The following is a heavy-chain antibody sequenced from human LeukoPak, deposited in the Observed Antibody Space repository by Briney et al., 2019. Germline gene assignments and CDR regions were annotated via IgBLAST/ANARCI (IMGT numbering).Heavy chain of an antibody. CDR3: ARDRGVRGGAVNWFDP. J-gene: IGHJ5*02. CDR1: GFSFDDYA. CDR2: ISSSGSTI. V-gene: IGHV3-48*03. Sequence: GGSLRLSCAASGFSFDDYAMHWVRQAPGKGLEWVSYISSSGSTIYYADSVKGRFTISRDNAKNSLYLQMNSLRAEDTAVYYCARDRGVRGGAVNWFDPWGQGTLVTVSS. D-gene: IGHD3-10*01.